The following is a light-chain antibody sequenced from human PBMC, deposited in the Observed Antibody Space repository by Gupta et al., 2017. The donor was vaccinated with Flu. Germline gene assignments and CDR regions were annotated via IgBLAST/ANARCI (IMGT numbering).Light chain of an antibody. CDR1: QSVSSN. J-gene: IGKJ1*01. V-gene: IGKV3-15*01. CDR3: QQYNNWPWT. CDR2: WAS. Sequence: EIVMTQSPATLSVSPGERATLSCRSSQSVSSNLAWYQQKPGQAPRLLIYWASTRATGIPARFSGSGSGTEFTLTISSLQSEDFAVYYCQQYNNWPWTFGQGTKVEIK.